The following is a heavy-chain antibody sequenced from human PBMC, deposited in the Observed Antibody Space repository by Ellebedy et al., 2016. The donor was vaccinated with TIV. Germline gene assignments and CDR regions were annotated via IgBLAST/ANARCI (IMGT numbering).Heavy chain of an antibody. CDR1: GFPFSSYN. CDR2: VNSVSTSM. D-gene: IGHD5-18*01. J-gene: IGHJ4*01. Sequence: GESLKISCAVSGFPFSSYNMNWIRPAPGKGLEWVSAVNSVSTSMFYADSVKGRFTVSRANAKNSLYLQMNNLRAEDTAVYYCARDFDTAPMKTIFDYWGHGTLVTVSS. V-gene: IGHV3-21*01. CDR3: ARDFDTAPMKTIFDY.